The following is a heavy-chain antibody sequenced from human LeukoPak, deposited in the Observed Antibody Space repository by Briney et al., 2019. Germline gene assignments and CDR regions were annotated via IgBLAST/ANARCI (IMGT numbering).Heavy chain of an antibody. CDR2: FEPEDGET. D-gene: IGHD3-16*01. V-gene: IGHV1-24*01. J-gene: IGHJ4*02. Sequence: ASVKVSFKVSGFTLTQISIHWVRQAPGKGLEWMGGFEPEDGETNYAQKFQGRVTMTEDTPTDTAYMELSSLISEDTAVYFCAAGSVMDADYLDYWGQGTLVTVSS. CDR1: GFTLTQIS. CDR3: AAGSVMDADYLDY.